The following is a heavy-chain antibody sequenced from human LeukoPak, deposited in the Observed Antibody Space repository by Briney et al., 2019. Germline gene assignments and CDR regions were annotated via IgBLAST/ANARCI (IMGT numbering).Heavy chain of an antibody. CDR3: ARDPVWQWLPDGDY. D-gene: IGHD6-19*01. CDR1: GFTFSSYS. J-gene: IGHJ4*02. V-gene: IGHV3-21*01. Sequence: GGSLRLSCAASGFTFSSYSMNWVRQAPGKGLEWVSSISSSSSYIYYADSVKGRFTISRDNAKNSLYLQMNSLRAEDTAVYYCARDPVWQWLPDGDYWGQGTLVTVSS. CDR2: ISSSSSYI.